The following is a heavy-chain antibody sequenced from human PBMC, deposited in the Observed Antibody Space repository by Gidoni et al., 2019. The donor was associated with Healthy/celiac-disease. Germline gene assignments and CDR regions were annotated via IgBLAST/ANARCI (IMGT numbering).Heavy chain of an antibody. CDR2: INAGNGNT. Sequence: QVQLVQSGAEVKKPGASVKVSCKASGYTFTSYAMHWVRQAPGQRLEWMGWINAGNGNTKYSQKFQGRVTITRDTSASTAYMELSSLRSEDTAVYYCARAGSNYFSYYYGMDVWGQGTTVTVSS. CDR1: GYTFTSYA. J-gene: IGHJ6*02. V-gene: IGHV1-3*01. D-gene: IGHD4-4*01. CDR3: ARAGSNYFSYYYGMDV.